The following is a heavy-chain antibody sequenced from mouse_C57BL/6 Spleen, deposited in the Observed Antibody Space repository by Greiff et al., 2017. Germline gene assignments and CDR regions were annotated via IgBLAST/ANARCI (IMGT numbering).Heavy chain of an antibody. Sequence: DVKLVESGGGLVQPGGSLSLSCAASGFTFTDYYMSWVRQPPGKALEWLGFIRNKANGYTTEYSASVKGRFTISRDNSQSILYLQMNALRAEDSAVYYCARSTLGGWYFDVWGTGTTVTVSS. D-gene: IGHD4-1*01. J-gene: IGHJ1*03. CDR3: ARSTLGGWYFDV. CDR2: IRNKANGYTT. V-gene: IGHV7-3*01. CDR1: GFTFTDYY.